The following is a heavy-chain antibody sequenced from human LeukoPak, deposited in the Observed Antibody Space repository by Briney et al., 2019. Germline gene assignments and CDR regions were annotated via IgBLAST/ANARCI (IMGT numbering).Heavy chain of an antibody. CDR1: GFTFSSCA. V-gene: IGHV3-30*18. CDR2: ISYDGSNK. CDR3: AKGVRRSSDYSSPVDY. J-gene: IGHJ4*02. Sequence: GGSLRLSCAASGFTFSSCAMHWVRQAPGKGLEWVALISYDGSNKYYAESVKGRFTISRNNSKKTLYLQMDSLSAEDTAVYYCAKGVRRSSDYSSPVDYWGQGTLVTVSS. D-gene: IGHD3-22*01.